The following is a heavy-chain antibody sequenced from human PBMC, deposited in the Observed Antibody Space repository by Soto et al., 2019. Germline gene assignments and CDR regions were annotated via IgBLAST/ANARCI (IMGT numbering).Heavy chain of an antibody. D-gene: IGHD2-21*02. Sequence: QVQLEQSGAEVKEPGASVKVSCQASGYTSTNYAVHWVRQAPGQGLQWIGWINVGNGNTKSSQKFQGRVTFSRDTSASTAYMEVSSLTSEDTAVYYCTRTGNYFPGVVTAYTGIGGMDVWGQGTTVTVSS. CDR1: GYTSTNYA. CDR3: TRTGNYFPGVVTAYTGIGGMDV. CDR2: INVGNGNT. J-gene: IGHJ6*02. V-gene: IGHV1-3*01.